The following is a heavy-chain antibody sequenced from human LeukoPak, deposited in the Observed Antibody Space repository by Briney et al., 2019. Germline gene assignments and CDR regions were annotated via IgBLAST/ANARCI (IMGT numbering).Heavy chain of an antibody. D-gene: IGHD6-6*01. CDR3: ARDGVGTYSSSQYYYYYYYMDV. J-gene: IGHJ6*03. Sequence: KASETLSLTCTVSGGSISSYYWSWIRQPPGKGLEWIGYIYYSGSTNYNPSLKSRVTISVDTSKNQFSLKLSSVTAADTAVYYCARDGVGTYSSSQYYYYYYYMDVWGKGTTVTVSS. V-gene: IGHV4-59*01. CDR1: GGSISSYY. CDR2: IYYSGST.